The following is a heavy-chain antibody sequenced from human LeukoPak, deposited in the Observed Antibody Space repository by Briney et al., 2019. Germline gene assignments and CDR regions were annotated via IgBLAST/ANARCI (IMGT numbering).Heavy chain of an antibody. CDR3: AREGIEAAAGSYYYYGMDV. Sequence: GGSLRLSCAASGFTFSSYGMHWVRQAPGKGLEWVAVIWYDGSNKYYADSVKGRFTISRGNSKNTLYLQMNSLRAEDTAVYYCAREGIEAAAGSYYYYGMDVWGQGTTVTVSS. CDR1: GFTFSSYG. V-gene: IGHV3-33*01. D-gene: IGHD6-13*01. CDR2: IWYDGSNK. J-gene: IGHJ6*02.